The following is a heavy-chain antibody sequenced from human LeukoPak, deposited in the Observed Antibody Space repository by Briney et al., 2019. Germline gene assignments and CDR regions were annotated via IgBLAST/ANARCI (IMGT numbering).Heavy chain of an antibody. Sequence: PGGSLRLSCAASGFTFSDYYMSWIRQAPGKGLEWVSYISSRGVSIYYADSVKGRFTISRDNTKNSLYLQMNSLRVEDTAVYYCARDLAAPGSGSYYLTGHWGQGTLVTVSS. V-gene: IGHV3-11*01. CDR2: ISSRGVSI. D-gene: IGHD3-10*01. J-gene: IGHJ4*02. CDR1: GFTFSDYY. CDR3: ARDLAAPGSGSYYLTGH.